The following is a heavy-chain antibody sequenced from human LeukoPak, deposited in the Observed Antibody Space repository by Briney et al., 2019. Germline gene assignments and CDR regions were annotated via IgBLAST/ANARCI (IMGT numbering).Heavy chain of an antibody. Sequence: KSGESLKISCKGSGYSFTSYWIGWVRQMPGKGLEWMGIIYPGDSDTRYSPSFQGQVTISADKSISTAYLQWSSLKASDTAMYYCARHLNMATYYYYGMDVWGQGTTVTVSS. CDR3: ARHLNMATYYYYGMDV. CDR2: IYPGDSDT. D-gene: IGHD5-24*01. CDR1: GYSFTSYW. J-gene: IGHJ6*02. V-gene: IGHV5-51*01.